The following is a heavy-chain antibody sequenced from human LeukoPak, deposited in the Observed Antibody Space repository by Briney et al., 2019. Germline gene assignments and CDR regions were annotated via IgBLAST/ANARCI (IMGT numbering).Heavy chain of an antibody. CDR1: GFTFSSYA. J-gene: IGHJ5*02. CDR3: AKPPELGTHNWFDP. CDR2: ISGSGGST. D-gene: IGHD7-27*01. V-gene: IGHV3-23*01. Sequence: GGSLRLSCAASGFTFSSYAMSWVRQAPGKGLEWVSTISGSGGSTFYADSVEGRFTISRDNSKNTLYLQMNSLRAEDTAVYYCAKPPELGTHNWFDPWGQGTLVTVSS.